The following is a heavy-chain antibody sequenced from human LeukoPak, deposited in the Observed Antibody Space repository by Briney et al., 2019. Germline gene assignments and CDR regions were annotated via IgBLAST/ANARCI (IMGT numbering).Heavy chain of an antibody. Sequence: SETLSLTCTVSGYSISSGFYWGWIRQPPGKGLEWIGNVYHGGSSYYNPSLKSRVTISVDTSKNQFSLNLYSVTAADTAVYYCARRVGSSDCFDYWGQGTLVTVSS. CDR3: ARRVGSSDCFDY. V-gene: IGHV4-38-2*02. CDR1: GYSISSGFY. J-gene: IGHJ4*02. CDR2: VYHGGSS. D-gene: IGHD6-6*01.